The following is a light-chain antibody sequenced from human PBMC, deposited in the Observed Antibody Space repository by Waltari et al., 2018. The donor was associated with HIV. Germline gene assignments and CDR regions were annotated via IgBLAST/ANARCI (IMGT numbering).Light chain of an antibody. CDR2: DVS. V-gene: IGLV2-11*01. CDR3: FSYSGSYTSVL. Sequence: QSALTQPRSVSGSPAPSVTISCTGTSSYVGGFNYVSWYQQHPGKAPKLIIYDVSKRPSGVPDRFSGSKSGNTASLTISGLQAEDEADYYCFSYSGSYTSVLFGGGTKLTVL. CDR1: SSYVGGFNY. J-gene: IGLJ2*01.